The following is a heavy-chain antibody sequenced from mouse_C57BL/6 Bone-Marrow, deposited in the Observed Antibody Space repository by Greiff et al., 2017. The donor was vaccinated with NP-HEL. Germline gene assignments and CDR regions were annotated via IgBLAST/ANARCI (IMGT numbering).Heavy chain of an antibody. V-gene: IGHV6-3*01. CDR3: PIYPVDYFDY. D-gene: IGHD1-1*02. Sequence: EVKLMESGGGLVQPGGSMKLSCVASGFTFSNYWMNWVRQSPEKGLEWVAQIRLKSDNYATHYAESVKGRFTISRDDSKSSVYLQMNNLRAEDTGIYYCPIYPVDYFDYWGQGTTLTVSS. CDR2: IRLKSDNYAT. J-gene: IGHJ2*01. CDR1: GFTFSNYW.